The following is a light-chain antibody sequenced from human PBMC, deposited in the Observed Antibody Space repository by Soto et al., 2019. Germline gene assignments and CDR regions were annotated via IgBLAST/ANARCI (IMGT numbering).Light chain of an antibody. J-gene: IGKJ1*01. V-gene: IGKV1-5*01. CDR3: LQQNSYPWT. CDR2: AAS. Sequence: IQMTQSPSTLSASVGDRVTITCRASQSVSSWLAWYQQKPGKAPKRLIYAASSLQSGVPSRFSGSASGTEFTLTISSLQPEDFETYYCLQQNSYPWTFGQGTKVDIK. CDR1: QSVSSW.